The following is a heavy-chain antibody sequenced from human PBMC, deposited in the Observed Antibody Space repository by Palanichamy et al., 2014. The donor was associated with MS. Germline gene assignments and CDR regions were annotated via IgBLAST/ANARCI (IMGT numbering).Heavy chain of an antibody. J-gene: IGHJ3*02. Sequence: EVQLLESGGGLVQPGGSLTLSCAASGFTFRNYAMSWVRQAPGKGLEWVSTISGTDGSTYYADSVRGRFTISRDNSKNTLSLQMNSLRAEDAAEDTAVYFCAKGSVPYCSSTSCYFAFDIWGQGTMVTVSS. CDR3: AKGSVPYCSSTSCYFAFDI. D-gene: IGHD2-2*01. CDR2: ISGTDGST. V-gene: IGHV3-23*01. CDR1: GFTFRNYA.